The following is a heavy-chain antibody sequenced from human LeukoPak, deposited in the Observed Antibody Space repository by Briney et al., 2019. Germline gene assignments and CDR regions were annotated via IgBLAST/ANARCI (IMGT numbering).Heavy chain of an antibody. CDR3: ARKPRRSTVTRGLGAFDI. CDR2: INHSGST. V-gene: IGHV4-39*06. Sequence: SETLSLTCTVSGGSISSITYYWSWLRQPPGMGLEWIVEINHSGSTNYNPSLKSRVTISVDTSKNQFLLKLSSVTAADTAVYYCARKPRRSTVTRGLGAFDIWGQGTMVTVSS. J-gene: IGHJ3*02. D-gene: IGHD4-17*01. CDR1: GGSISSITYY.